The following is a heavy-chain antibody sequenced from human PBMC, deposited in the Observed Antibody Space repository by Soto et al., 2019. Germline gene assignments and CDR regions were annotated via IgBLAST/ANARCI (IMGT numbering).Heavy chain of an antibody. CDR1: GYSFTSYW. CDR2: IDPSDSYT. V-gene: IGHV5-10-1*01. D-gene: IGHD6-19*01. CDR3: ARHTPLYSSAWYGGLDY. Sequence: PGESLKISCKGSGYSFTSYWISWVRQMPGKGLEWMGRIDPSDSYTNYSPSFQGHVTISADKSISTAYLQWSSLKASDTAMYYCARHTPLYSSAWYGGLDYWGQGTLVTVSS. J-gene: IGHJ4*02.